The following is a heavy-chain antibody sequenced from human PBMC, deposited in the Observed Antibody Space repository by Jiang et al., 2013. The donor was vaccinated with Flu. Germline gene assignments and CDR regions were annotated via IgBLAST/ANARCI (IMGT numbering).Heavy chain of an antibody. CDR2: INPSGGST. D-gene: IGHD4-17*01. J-gene: IGHJ3*02. CDR3: ARAQLTPGKDVDYGDIEAIGAFDI. Sequence: GAEVKKPGASVKVSCKASGYTFTSYYMHWVRQAPGQGLEWMGIINPSGGSTSYAQKFQGRVTMTRDTSTSTVYMELSSLRSEDTAVYYCARAQLTPGKDVDYGDIEAIGAFDIWGQGTMVTSLQ. CDR1: GYTFTSYY. V-gene: IGHV1-46*01.